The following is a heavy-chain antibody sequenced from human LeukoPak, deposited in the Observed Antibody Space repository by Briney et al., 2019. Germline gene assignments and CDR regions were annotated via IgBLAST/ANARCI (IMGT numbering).Heavy chain of an antibody. CDR2: IKPDGSAE. J-gene: IGHJ4*02. CDR3: ARANNSSWHN. V-gene: IGHV3-7*01. D-gene: IGHD6-13*01. CDR1: GFTFSSNW. Sequence: GGSLRLSCATSGFTFSSNWMSWVRHTPGRGLDWVASIKPDGSAEYYAASVKGRFTVSGDNAKNPPYLQMNSLRVEDTAVYYCARANNSSWHNWGQGTLVTVSS.